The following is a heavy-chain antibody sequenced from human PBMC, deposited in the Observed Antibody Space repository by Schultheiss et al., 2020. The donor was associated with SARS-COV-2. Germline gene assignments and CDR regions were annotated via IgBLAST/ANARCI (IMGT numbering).Heavy chain of an antibody. J-gene: IGHJ6*02. D-gene: IGHD3-9*01. CDR1: GYTFTCCS. Sequence: ASVKVSCKASGYTFTCCSLHWLQQAPGQGLEWMGWINPNSGGTNYAQKLQGRVTMTTDTSTSTAYMELRSLRSDDTAVYYCARDSGYYYHGMDVWGQGTTVTVSS. CDR2: INPNSGGT. CDR3: ARDSGYYYHGMDV. V-gene: IGHV1-2*02.